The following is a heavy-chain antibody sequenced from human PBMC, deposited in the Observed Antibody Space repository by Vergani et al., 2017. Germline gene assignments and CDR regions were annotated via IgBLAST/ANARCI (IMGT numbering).Heavy chain of an antibody. CDR3: ARYQSRLSETYGMDV. J-gene: IGHJ6*02. D-gene: IGHD2-2*01. Sequence: EVQLVESGGGLVQPGGSLRLSCAASGFTFSSYSMNWVRQAPGKGLEWVSYISSSSTIYYADSVKGRFTISRDNAKNSLYLQMNSLRAEDTAVYYCARYQSRLSETYGMDVWGQGTTVTVSS. CDR2: ISSSSTI. V-gene: IGHV3-48*01. CDR1: GFTFSSYS.